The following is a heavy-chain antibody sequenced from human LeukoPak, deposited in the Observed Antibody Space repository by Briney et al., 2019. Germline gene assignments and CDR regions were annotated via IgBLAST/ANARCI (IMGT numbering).Heavy chain of an antibody. V-gene: IGHV3-74*01. Sequence: GGSLRLSCAASGFTFSNYWMHWVRQGPGKGLVWVSRIRSDGTSTSYADSVKGRFTISRDNAKNTLYLQMNSLRAEDTAVYYCGGRYYYDSSTYYPLNYWGQGTPVTVSS. CDR2: IRSDGTST. D-gene: IGHD3-22*01. CDR3: GGRYYYDSSTYYPLNY. CDR1: GFTFSNYW. J-gene: IGHJ4*02.